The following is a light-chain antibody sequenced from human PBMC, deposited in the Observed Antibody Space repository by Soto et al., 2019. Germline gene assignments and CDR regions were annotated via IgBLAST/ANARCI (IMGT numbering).Light chain of an antibody. Sequence: EIVLTQSPGTLSLSPLEIATLSCMASQSVSSNFLAWYQQKPGQAPRLLISGASNRATGIPDRFSGSGSGTDFTLTISRLEPEDFAVYYCQQYGSSPRTFGQGTKVDIK. CDR3: QQYGSSPRT. CDR1: QSVSSNF. V-gene: IGKV3-20*01. J-gene: IGKJ1*01. CDR2: GAS.